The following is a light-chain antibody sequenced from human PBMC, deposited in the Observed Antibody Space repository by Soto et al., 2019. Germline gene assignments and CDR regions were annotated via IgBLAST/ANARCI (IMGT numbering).Light chain of an antibody. Sequence: NFMLTQPHSVSESPGKTVTISCTRSSGSIASNYVQWYQQRPGSAPTTVIYEDNQRPSGVPDRFSGSIASSSNSASLTISGLKNEDEADYSCQSYDSSSVVFGGGTKLTVL. CDR3: QSYDSSSVV. J-gene: IGLJ2*01. CDR1: SGSIASNY. V-gene: IGLV6-57*04. CDR2: EDN.